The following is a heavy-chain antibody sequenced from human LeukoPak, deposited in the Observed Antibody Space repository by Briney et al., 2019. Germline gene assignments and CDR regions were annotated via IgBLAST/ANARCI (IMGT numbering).Heavy chain of an antibody. V-gene: IGHV4-31*03. J-gene: IGHJ3*02. Sequence: NASQTLSLTCTVSGGSISSGAYYWSWIRQHPGKGLEWIGYIYYSGSTHYNPSLKSRVTISVDTSKNQFSLKMSSVTAADTAVYYCARDNLGGFDIWGQGTMVTVSS. CDR3: ARDNLGGFDI. CDR2: IYYSGST. D-gene: IGHD3-16*01. CDR1: GGSISSGAYY.